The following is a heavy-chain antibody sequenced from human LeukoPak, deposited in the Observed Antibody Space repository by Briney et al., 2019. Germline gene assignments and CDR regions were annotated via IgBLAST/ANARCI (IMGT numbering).Heavy chain of an antibody. Sequence: ETSVKVSCKASGDTFSSYAISWVRQAPGQGLEWMGGIIPIFGTANYAQKFQGRVTITTDESTSTAYMELSSLRSEDAAVYYCAGTEGYCSGGSCYSDAFDIWGQGTMVTVSS. J-gene: IGHJ3*02. CDR3: AGTEGYCSGGSCYSDAFDI. D-gene: IGHD2-15*01. V-gene: IGHV1-69*05. CDR1: GDTFSSYA. CDR2: IIPIFGTA.